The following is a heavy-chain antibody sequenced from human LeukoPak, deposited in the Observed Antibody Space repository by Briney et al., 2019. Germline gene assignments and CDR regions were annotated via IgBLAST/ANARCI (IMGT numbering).Heavy chain of an antibody. CDR3: AREKEAARYYYYYYGIDV. CDR2: ISSSSSYI. CDR1: GFTFSSYS. V-gene: IGHV3-21*01. J-gene: IGHJ6*02. D-gene: IGHD6-6*01. Sequence: GGSLRLSCAASGFTFSSYSMNWVRQAPGKGLERVSSISSSSSYIYYADSVKGRFTISRDNAKNSLYLQMNSLRAEDTAVYYCAREKEAARYYYYYYGIDVWGQGTTVTVSS.